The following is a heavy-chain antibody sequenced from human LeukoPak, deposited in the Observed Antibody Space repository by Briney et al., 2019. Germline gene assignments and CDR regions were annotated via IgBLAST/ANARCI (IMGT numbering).Heavy chain of an antibody. Sequence: GGSLRLSCASSGFTFSRYWMSWVRQAPGKGLEWVANIKQDGSEKYYVDSAKDRFTISRDNANNSLYLQMDSLKTEDTAVYYCTGNYYGSGSYADFDYWGQGTLVTVSS. D-gene: IGHD3-10*01. V-gene: IGHV3-7*03. J-gene: IGHJ4*02. CDR3: TGNYYGSGSYADFDY. CDR1: GFTFSRYW. CDR2: IKQDGSEK.